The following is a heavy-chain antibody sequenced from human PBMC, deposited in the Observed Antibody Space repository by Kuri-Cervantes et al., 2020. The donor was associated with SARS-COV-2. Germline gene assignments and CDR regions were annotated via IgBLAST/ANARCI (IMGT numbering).Heavy chain of an antibody. D-gene: IGHD3-3*01. CDR1: GFAFSSYW. J-gene: IGHJ2*01. V-gene: IGHV3-7*01. CDR3: ATHLGLYDFWSGYWLGYFDP. CDR2: IKQDGSEK. Sequence: GGSLRLSCAASGFAFSSYWMSWVRQAPGKGLEWVANIKQDGSEKYYVDSVKGRFTISRDNAKNSLYLQMNSLRAEDTAVYYCATHLGLYDFWSGYWLGYFDPWGRGTLVTVSS.